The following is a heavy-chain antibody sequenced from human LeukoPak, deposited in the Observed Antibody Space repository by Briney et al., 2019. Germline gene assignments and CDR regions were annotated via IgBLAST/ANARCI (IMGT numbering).Heavy chain of an antibody. Sequence: GGSLRLSCAASGFTFGSYAMGWVRQAPGKGLQWVSAISGSDGSTYYADSVKGRFTISRDNSKNTLYLQMNSLRAEDTAVYYCAKYSENYLDYWGQGTLVTVSS. D-gene: IGHD1-26*01. CDR1: GFTFGSYA. CDR2: ISGSDGST. J-gene: IGHJ4*02. V-gene: IGHV3-23*01. CDR3: AKYSENYLDY.